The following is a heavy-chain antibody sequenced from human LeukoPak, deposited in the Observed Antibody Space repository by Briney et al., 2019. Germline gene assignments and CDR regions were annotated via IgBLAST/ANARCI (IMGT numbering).Heavy chain of an antibody. CDR2: IGTAGDT. V-gene: IGHV3-13*01. Sequence: PGGSLRLSCAASGFTFSSYDMHWVRQATGKGLEWVSAIGTAGDTYYPGSVKGRFTISRENAKNSLYLQMNSLRAGDTAVYYCARGPPVGATRYYYYGMDVWGQGTTVTVSS. D-gene: IGHD1-26*01. J-gene: IGHJ6*02. CDR1: GFTFSSYD. CDR3: ARGPPVGATRYYYYGMDV.